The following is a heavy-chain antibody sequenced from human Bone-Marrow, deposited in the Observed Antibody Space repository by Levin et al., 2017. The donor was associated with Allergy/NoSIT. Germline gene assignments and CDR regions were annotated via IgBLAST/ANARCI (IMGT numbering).Heavy chain of an antibody. CDR2: ISNSGGGT. CDR1: GFTFSNYG. J-gene: IGHJ4*02. V-gene: IGHV3-23*01. D-gene: IGHD6-13*01. Sequence: GESLKISCAGSGFTFSNYGMSWVRQAPGKGLEWVSSISNSGGGTYYADSVKGRFTISRDNSKNTVYLQMNSLRGEDTALYYCAKDSPYSSSWYGRGDYWGQGTLVTVSS. CDR3: AKDSPYSSSWYGRGDY.